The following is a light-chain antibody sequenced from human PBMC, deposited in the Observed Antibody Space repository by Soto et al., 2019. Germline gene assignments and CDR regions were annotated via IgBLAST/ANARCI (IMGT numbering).Light chain of an antibody. CDR3: PQDNNWPPWT. CDR2: GAS. Sequence: EIVMTQSPATLSVSPGERATLSCRASQSVSSNLAWYQQKPGQAPRLLIYGASTRATPIPARFSGSGSGTTFTLTISSLQSEDFVVYYCPQDNNWPPWTFGQGTKVEIK. J-gene: IGKJ1*01. CDR1: QSVSSN. V-gene: IGKV3-15*01.